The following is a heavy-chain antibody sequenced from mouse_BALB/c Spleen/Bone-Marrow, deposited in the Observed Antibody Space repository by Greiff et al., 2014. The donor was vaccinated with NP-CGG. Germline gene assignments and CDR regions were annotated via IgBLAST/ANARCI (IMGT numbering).Heavy chain of an antibody. V-gene: IGHV1-9*01. CDR2: ILRGSGST. CDR3: ARWGSFAY. D-gene: IGHD1-1*01. CDR1: GYTFSSYW. Sequence: LVESGAELMKPGASVKISCKATGYTFSSYWIEWVKQRPGHGLEWIGEILRGSGSTNYNEKFKGKATFTADTSSNTAYMQLRSLTSEDSAAYYCARWGSFAYWGQGTLVTVSA. J-gene: IGHJ3*01.